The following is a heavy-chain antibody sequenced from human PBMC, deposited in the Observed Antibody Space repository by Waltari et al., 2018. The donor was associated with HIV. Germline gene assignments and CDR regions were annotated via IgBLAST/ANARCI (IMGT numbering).Heavy chain of an antibody. V-gene: IGHV4-39*07. Sequence: QLQLHVSGPGLVKPSETLSLTCIVSGFSISSTNYYWGWIRQPPGKGLEWIWNIFYSGTTNYNPSLESRVTISIDTSKSQFSLNLDSVTAADTAIYYCARHKNRGSYFPVDFWGQGTLVAVSS. J-gene: IGHJ4*02. CDR3: ARHKNRGSYFPVDF. CDR2: IFYSGTT. CDR1: GFSISSTNYY. D-gene: IGHD1-26*01.